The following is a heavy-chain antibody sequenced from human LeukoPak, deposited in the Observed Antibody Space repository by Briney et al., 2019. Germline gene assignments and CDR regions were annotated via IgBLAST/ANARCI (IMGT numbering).Heavy chain of an antibody. CDR1: GFTVSSYE. J-gene: IGHJ4*02. Sequence: GGSLRLSCAASGFTVSSYEMNWVRQAPGKGLEWVGFIRSKAYGGTTEYAASVKGRFTISRDDSKSIAYLQMNSLKTEDTAVYYCTSSYLCSGGSCYPLFDYWGQGTLVTVSS. CDR3: TSSYLCSGGSCYPLFDY. CDR2: IRSKAYGGTT. D-gene: IGHD2-15*01. V-gene: IGHV3-49*04.